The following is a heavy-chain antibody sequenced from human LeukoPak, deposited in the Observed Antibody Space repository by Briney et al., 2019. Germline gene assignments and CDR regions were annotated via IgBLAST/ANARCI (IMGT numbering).Heavy chain of an antibody. CDR1: GFTFSSYA. J-gene: IGHJ1*01. Sequence: GGSLRLSCAASGFTFSSYAMSWVRQAPGRGLEWVSAISGSGGSTYYADSVKGRFTISRDNSKNTLYLQMNSLRAEDTAVYYCAKGPRYSSSWYSSESSAEYFQHWGQGTLVTVSS. D-gene: IGHD6-13*01. CDR2: ISGSGGST. V-gene: IGHV3-23*01. CDR3: AKGPRYSSSWYSSESSAEYFQH.